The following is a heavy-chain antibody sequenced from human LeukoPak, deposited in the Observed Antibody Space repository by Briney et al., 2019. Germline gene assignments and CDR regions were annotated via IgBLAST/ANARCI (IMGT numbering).Heavy chain of an antibody. CDR3: ARALRFLEWLPGDYYYYGMEV. J-gene: IGHJ6*02. V-gene: IGHV1-69*02. CDR2: IIPILGIA. CDR1: GGTFSSYT. D-gene: IGHD3-3*01. Sequence: GSSVKVSCKASGGTFSSYTISWVRQAPGQGLEWMGMIIPILGIANYAQKFQGRVTITADKSTSTAYMELSSLRSEDTDVYYCARALRFLEWLPGDYYYYGMEVWGQGPTVTVSS.